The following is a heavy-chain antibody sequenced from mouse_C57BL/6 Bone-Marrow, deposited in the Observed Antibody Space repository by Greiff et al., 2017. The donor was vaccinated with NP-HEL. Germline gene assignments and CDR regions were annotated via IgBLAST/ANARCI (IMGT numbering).Heavy chain of an antibody. J-gene: IGHJ2*01. CDR3: ARDYGSNFDY. CDR1: GYTFTSYW. Sequence: QVQLKQPGAELVMPGASVKLSCKASGYTFTSYWMHWVKQRPGQGLEWIGEIDPSDSYTNYNQKFKGKSTLTVDKSSSTAYMQLSSLTSEDAAVYYCARDYGSNFDYWGQGTTLTVSS. V-gene: IGHV1-69*01. D-gene: IGHD1-1*01. CDR2: IDPSDSYT.